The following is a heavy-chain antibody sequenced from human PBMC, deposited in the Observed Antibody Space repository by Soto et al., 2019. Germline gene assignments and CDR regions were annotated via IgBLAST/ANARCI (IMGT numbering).Heavy chain of an antibody. CDR2: ISAYNGNT. CDR3: ARVRFLEWLLSSYYGMDV. J-gene: IGHJ6*02. V-gene: IGHV1-18*04. Sequence: ASVKVSFKASGYTFTSYGISWLRQAPGQGLEWMGWISAYNGNTNYAQKLQGRVTMTTDTSTSTAYMELRSLRSDDTAVYYCARVRFLEWLLSSYYGMDVWGQGTTVTVSS. D-gene: IGHD3-3*01. CDR1: GYTFTSYG.